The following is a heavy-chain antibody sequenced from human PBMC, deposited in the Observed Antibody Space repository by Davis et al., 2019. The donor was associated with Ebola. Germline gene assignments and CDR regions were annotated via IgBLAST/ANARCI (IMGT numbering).Heavy chain of an antibody. CDR2: ISGYNGNT. CDR1: GYTFTSYG. Sequence: AASVKVSCKASGYTFTSYGISWVRQAPGQGLELMGWISGYNGNTHYAQKFQGRVTMTADTSTSTAYMELRSLRSDDTAVYYCARGETTVTTYWFDPWGQGTLVTVSS. D-gene: IGHD4-17*01. J-gene: IGHJ5*02. V-gene: IGHV1-18*04. CDR3: ARGETTVTTYWFDP.